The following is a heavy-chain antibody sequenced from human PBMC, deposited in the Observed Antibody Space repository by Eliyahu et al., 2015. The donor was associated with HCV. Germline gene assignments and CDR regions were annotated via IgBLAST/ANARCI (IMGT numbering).Heavy chain of an antibody. CDR1: GFIFTNYG. J-gene: IGHJ4*02. CDR3: ARGEGFDF. CDR2: IWYDGTKI. D-gene: IGHD1-26*01. Sequence: QVQLVESGGGVVQPGRSLRLSCATSGFIFTNYGMHWVRQAPGKGLEWVAVIWYDGTKIYYGDSFKGRFTISRDDSKNIVYLQMNGLRPDDTAKYYCARGEGFDFWGQGTLVTVSS. V-gene: IGHV3-33*01.